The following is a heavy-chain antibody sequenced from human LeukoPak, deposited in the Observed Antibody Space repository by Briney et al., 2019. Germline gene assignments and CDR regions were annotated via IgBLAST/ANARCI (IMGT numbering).Heavy chain of an antibody. CDR1: GFTFSSYW. CDR2: INSDGSST. CDR3: ARDPGLYGDYPRVFDY. Sequence: GGPLRLSCAASGFTFSSYWMHWVRQAPGKGLVWVSRINSDGSSTSYADSVKGRFTISRDNAKNTLYLQMNSLRAEDTAVYYCARDPGLYGDYPRVFDYWGQGTLVTVSS. D-gene: IGHD4-17*01. V-gene: IGHV3-74*01. J-gene: IGHJ4*02.